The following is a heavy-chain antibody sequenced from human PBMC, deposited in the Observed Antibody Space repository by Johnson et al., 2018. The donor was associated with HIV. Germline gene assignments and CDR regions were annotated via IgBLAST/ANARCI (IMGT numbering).Heavy chain of an antibody. D-gene: IGHD6-6*01. V-gene: IGHV3-9*01. J-gene: IGHJ3*02. CDR1: GLTFEDYA. Sequence: VQLVESGGGLVQPGRSLRLSCAASGLTFEDYAMHWVRQAPGKGLEWVSGISWNSGSIGYADSVKGRFTISRDNAKNSLYLQMNSLRAEDTAVYYCARDTSIAAARAFDIWGHGTMVTVSS. CDR3: ARDTSIAAARAFDI. CDR2: ISWNSGSI.